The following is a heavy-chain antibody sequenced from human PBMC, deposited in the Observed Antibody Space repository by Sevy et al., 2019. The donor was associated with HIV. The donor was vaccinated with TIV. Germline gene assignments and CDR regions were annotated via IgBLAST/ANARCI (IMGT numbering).Heavy chain of an antibody. J-gene: IGHJ3*01. CDR3: NRITLQGEDAFDL. Sequence: GGSLRLSCAASGFIFSSYEMSWVRQAPGKGLEWISYIGSSGSNVYHADSVKGRFTISRDNAPNSLYLQMNSLRVEDTAVYYCNRITLQGEDAFDLWGQGTMVTVSS. CDR2: IGSSGSNV. D-gene: IGHD3-10*01. V-gene: IGHV3-48*03. CDR1: GFIFSSYE.